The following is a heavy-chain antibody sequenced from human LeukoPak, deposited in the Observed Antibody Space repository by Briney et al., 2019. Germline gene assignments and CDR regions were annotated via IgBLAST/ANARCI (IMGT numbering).Heavy chain of an antibody. CDR1: GFTFGNYV. V-gene: IGHV3-23*01. CDR3: AKESGALGAPLYDY. Sequence: GGSLRLSCAASGFTFGNYVMSWVRQAPGKGLEWVSAISGSGGSTYYADSVTGRFTISRDNSKNTLYLQMNSLRVEDTAVYYCAKESGALGAPLYDYWGRGILVTASS. CDR2: ISGSGGST. J-gene: IGHJ4*02. D-gene: IGHD4/OR15-4a*01.